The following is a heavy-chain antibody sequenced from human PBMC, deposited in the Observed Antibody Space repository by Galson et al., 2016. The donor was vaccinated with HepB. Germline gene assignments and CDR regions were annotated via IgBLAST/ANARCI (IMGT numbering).Heavy chain of an antibody. CDR1: GGSFSAYY. J-gene: IGHJ4*02. V-gene: IGHV4-59*01. Sequence: SETLSLTCTVSGGSFSAYYWSWIRQPPGKGLEWIGYMFYSGSTNYNPSLKSRVTISLDTSKNQFSLNLNSVTAADTAVYYCAGSITMMVASRGYYFDYWGQGTLVTASS. D-gene: IGHD3-22*01. CDR3: AGSITMMVASRGYYFDY. CDR2: MFYSGST.